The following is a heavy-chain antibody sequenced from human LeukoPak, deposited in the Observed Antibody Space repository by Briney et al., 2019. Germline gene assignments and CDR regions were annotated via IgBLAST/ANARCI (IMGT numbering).Heavy chain of an antibody. CDR1: GFTVSSNY. Sequence: PGGSLRLSCAASGFTVSSNYMSWVRQAPGKGLEWVSGIHSGGSAYYSDSVKGRVTISRDNSKNTLYLQMNSLRVEDTAVYYCAIDRGLSVWGQGTLVTVSS. V-gene: IGHV3-53*01. CDR2: IHSGGSA. J-gene: IGHJ4*02. D-gene: IGHD3-16*02. CDR3: AIDRGLSV.